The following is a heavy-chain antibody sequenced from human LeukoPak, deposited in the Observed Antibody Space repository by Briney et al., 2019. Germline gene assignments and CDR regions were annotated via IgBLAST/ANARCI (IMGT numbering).Heavy chain of an antibody. CDR3: ARGGIAVARNLPHKPHRNTENYGMDV. CDR2: IYSGGST. J-gene: IGHJ6*02. CDR1: GFTVSSNY. V-gene: IGHV3-53*04. Sequence: GGSLRLSCAASGFTVSSNYMSWVRQAPGKGLEWVSVIYSGGSTYYAGSVKGRFTISRHNSKNTLYLQMNSLRAEDTAVYYCARGGIAVARNLPHKPHRNTENYGMDVWGQGTTVTVSS. D-gene: IGHD6-19*01.